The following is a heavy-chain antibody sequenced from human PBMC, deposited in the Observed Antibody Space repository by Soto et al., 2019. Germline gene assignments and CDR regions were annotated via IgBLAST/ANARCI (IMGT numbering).Heavy chain of an antibody. CDR3: ARGWGDRYSSSWPYYFDY. J-gene: IGHJ4*02. V-gene: IGHV3-21*01. CDR2: ISSSSSYI. Sequence: PGGSLRLSCAASGFTFSSYSMNWVRQAPGKGLEWVSSISSSSSYIYYADSVKGRFTISRDNAKNSLYLQMNSLRAEDTAVYYCARGWGDRYSSSWPYYFDYWGQGTLVTVSS. D-gene: IGHD6-13*01. CDR1: GFTFSSYS.